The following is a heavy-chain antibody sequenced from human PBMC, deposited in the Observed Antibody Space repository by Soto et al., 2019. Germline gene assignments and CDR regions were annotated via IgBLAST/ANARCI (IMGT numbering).Heavy chain of an antibody. V-gene: IGHV5-10-1*01. CDR2: IDPSDSYT. Sequence: VESLKISCKGSGYSFTSYWISWVRQMPGKGPEWMGRIDPSDSYTNYSPSFQGHVTISANKSIRTAYLQWSSLKASDTAMYYCAREGSDDAFNIWGQGTMATVSS. CDR1: GYSFTSYW. J-gene: IGHJ3*02. CDR3: AREGSDDAFNI.